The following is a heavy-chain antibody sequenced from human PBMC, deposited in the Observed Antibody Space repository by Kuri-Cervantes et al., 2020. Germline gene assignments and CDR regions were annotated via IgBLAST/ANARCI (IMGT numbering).Heavy chain of an antibody. CDR1: GGSISSSSYY. CDR2: IYTSGST. Sequence: SETLSLTCTVSGGSISSSSYYWSWIRQPAGKGLEWIGRIYTSGSTNYNPSLKSRVTISVDKSKNQFSLKLSSVTAADTAVYYCAGTNSGYGIGGFDHWGQGTLVTVSS. V-gene: IGHV4-61*02. D-gene: IGHD5-12*01. J-gene: IGHJ4*02. CDR3: AGTNSGYGIGGFDH.